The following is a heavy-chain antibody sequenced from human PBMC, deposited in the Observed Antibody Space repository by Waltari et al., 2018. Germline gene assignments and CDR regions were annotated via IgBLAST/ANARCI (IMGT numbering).Heavy chain of an antibody. CDR3: ARGVYPAGSNYRFGMDV. V-gene: IGHV1-3*01. CDR1: GSTHPSYA. D-gene: IGHD3-16*02. CDR2: INAGT. Sequence: QVKLVQSGDEVKEPGASVTISCKASGSTHPSYALHWVRQAAGRGLEWMGWINAGTKYSQKLNSGVTITRDTSAITAYIELRDLTSVDTAVYYCARGVYPAGSNYRFGMDVWSQGTTVTVSS. J-gene: IGHJ6*02.